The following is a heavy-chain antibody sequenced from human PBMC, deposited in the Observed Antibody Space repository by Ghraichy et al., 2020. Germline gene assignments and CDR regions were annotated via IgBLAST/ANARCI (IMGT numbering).Heavy chain of an antibody. J-gene: IGHJ4*02. CDR2: INQDGTVE. D-gene: IGHD6-6*01. CDR3: ARVGYSSSSLDY. Sequence: GGSLRLSCAASGFPFKNYWMSWVRQAPGNGLEWVANINQDGTVEYYVDSLKARFTISRDNAKNSLFLQMNSLRGEDTAVYYCARVGYSSSSLDYWGQGTLLTVSS. CDR1: GFPFKNYW. V-gene: IGHV3-7*01.